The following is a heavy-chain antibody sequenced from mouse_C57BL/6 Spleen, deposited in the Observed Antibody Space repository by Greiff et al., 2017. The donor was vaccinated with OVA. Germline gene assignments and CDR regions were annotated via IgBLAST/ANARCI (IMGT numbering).Heavy chain of an antibody. Sequence: EVKLVESEGGLVQPGSSMKLSCTASGFTFSDYYMAWVRQVPEKGLEWVANINYDGSSTYYLDSLKSRFIISRDHAKNILYLQMSSLKSEDTATYYCARDPDYYGSSHWYFDVWGTGTTVTVSS. CDR1: GFTFSDYY. J-gene: IGHJ1*03. CDR3: ARDPDYYGSSHWYFDV. CDR2: INYDGSST. D-gene: IGHD1-1*01. V-gene: IGHV5-16*01.